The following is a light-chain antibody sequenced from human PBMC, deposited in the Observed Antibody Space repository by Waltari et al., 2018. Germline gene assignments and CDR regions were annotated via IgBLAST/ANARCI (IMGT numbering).Light chain of an antibody. CDR1: QSINNC. Sequence: DIQMTQSPSSLSASVGDRVTITCRASQSINNCLNWYQQKPGKAPNLLIYATSNLQSGVPSRFNGSGSETHYSLTISNVQPEDFANYYCQQSYTTPLTFGGGTKVEIK. CDR3: QQSYTTPLT. V-gene: IGKV1-39*01. CDR2: ATS. J-gene: IGKJ4*01.